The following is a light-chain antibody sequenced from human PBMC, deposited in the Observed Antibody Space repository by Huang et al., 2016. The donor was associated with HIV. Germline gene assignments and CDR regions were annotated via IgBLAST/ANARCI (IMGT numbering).Light chain of an antibody. Sequence: EVGLTQSPGTLSLSSGERASLPCRARQHISNNYLAWYQQRPGQAPSLLIYGASRRATGVPDRFSGNGSGTEFTLTIRGLEPEDCAVFYCQQYDSAPTTFGQGTKLEIK. CDR1: QHISNNY. CDR3: QQYDSAPTT. J-gene: IGKJ2*01. CDR2: GAS. V-gene: IGKV3-20*01.